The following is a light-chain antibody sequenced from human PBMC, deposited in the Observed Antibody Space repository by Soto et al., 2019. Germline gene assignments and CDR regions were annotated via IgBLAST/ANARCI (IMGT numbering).Light chain of an antibody. V-gene: IGKV3-20*01. Sequence: ENLLTQYPGTLSLSPGERATLSCRASQRVSSSYLAWYQQKPGQAPRLLIYGASSRATGIPDRFSGSGSGTDFTLTISRLEPEDFAVYYCQQYGSSPRTFGQGTKVDSK. CDR1: QRVSSSY. CDR3: QQYGSSPRT. J-gene: IGKJ1*01. CDR2: GAS.